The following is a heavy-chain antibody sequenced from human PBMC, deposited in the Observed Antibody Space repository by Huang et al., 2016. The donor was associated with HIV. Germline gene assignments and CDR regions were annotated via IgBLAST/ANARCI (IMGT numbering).Heavy chain of an antibody. CDR3: ARVDLGFSSDWSNIYFQH. V-gene: IGHV1-2*02. Sequence: QVQLVQSGAEVKVPGASVKVSCKASGYTVTGYYLHWGRQAPGQGLEWRGWINPDNGGTDHAQKFQGRVTMTRDTSISTAYMELRRLRPDDTAVYYCARVDLGFSSDWSNIYFQHWGQGTLVTVSS. J-gene: IGHJ1*01. D-gene: IGHD6-19*01. CDR1: GYTVTGYY. CDR2: INPDNGGT.